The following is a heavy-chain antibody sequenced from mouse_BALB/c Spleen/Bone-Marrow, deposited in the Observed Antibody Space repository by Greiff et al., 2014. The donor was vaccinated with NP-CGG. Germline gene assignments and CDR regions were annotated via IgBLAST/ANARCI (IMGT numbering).Heavy chain of an antibody. CDR2: IWSGGST. CDR3: ARNGGTWFAY. Sequence: QVQLKESGPGLVQPSQSLSITCTVSGFSLTSYGVHWVRQSPGKGLEWLGVIWSGGSTDYNAAFISRLSISKDNSKSQVFFKMNRLQANDTAIYYCARNGGTWFAYWGQGTLVTVSA. V-gene: IGHV2-2*02. CDR1: GFSLTSYG. J-gene: IGHJ3*01.